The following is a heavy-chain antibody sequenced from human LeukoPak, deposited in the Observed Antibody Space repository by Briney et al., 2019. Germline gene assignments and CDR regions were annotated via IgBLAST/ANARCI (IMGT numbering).Heavy chain of an antibody. CDR3: ARAVHCSGGSCYFDY. J-gene: IGHJ4*02. D-gene: IGHD2-15*01. CDR1: GVSISSYS. CDR2: IYTSGST. Sequence: KPSETLSLTCTVSGVSISSYSWSWIRQPAGKGLEWIGRIYTSGSTKYNPSLTSRVTMSVDTSKNQFSLKLRSVTAADTAVYYCARAVHCSGGSCYFDYWGQGTLVTVSS. V-gene: IGHV4-4*07.